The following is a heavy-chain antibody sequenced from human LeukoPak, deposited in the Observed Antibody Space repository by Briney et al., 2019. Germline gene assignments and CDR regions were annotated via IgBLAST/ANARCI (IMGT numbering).Heavy chain of an antibody. CDR3: ARHQLHYCDSSGQDAFDI. V-gene: IGHV1-8*01. D-gene: IGHD3-22*01. CDR1: GYTFTSYD. J-gene: IGHJ3*02. CDR2: MSPKSGNT. Sequence: ASVKVSCKASGYTFTSYDINWVRQATGQGPEWMGWMSPKSGNTGYAQKFQGRVSMTRNTSISTVYMELSSLRSEDTAVYYCARHQLHYCDSSGQDAFDIWGQGTMVTVSS.